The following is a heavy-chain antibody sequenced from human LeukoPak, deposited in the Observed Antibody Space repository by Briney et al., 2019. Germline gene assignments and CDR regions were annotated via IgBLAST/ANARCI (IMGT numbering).Heavy chain of an antibody. CDR2: MNPNSGNT. CDR3: ARTVVVTWQKDY. J-gene: IGHJ4*02. D-gene: IGHD3-22*01. V-gene: IGHV1-8*01. Sequence: ASVKVSCKASGYTFTSYDINWVRQASGQGLEWMGWMNPNSGNTGYAQKFQGRVTMTRNTSISTAYMELSSLRSEDTAVYYCARTVVVTWQKDYWGQGTLVTVSS. CDR1: GYTFTSYD.